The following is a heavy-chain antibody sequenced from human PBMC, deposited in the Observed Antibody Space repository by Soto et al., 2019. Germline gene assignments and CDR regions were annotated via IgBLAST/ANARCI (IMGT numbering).Heavy chain of an antibody. J-gene: IGHJ6*02. V-gene: IGHV4-4*02. Sequence: QVQLQESGPGLVKPSGTLSLTCAVSGGSISSSNWWSWVRQPPGKGLEWIGEIYHSGSTNYNPSLKSRVTMSVDKSKNLFSLKLSSVTAADTAVYYCARDSITMIVGHCYGMDVWGQGTTVTVSS. D-gene: IGHD3-22*01. CDR3: ARDSITMIVGHCYGMDV. CDR1: GGSISSSNW. CDR2: IYHSGST.